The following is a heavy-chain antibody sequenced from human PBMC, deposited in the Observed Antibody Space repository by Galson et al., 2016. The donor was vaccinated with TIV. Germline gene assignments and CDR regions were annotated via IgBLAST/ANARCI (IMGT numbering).Heavy chain of an antibody. D-gene: IGHD3-10*01. V-gene: IGHV1-69*06. J-gene: IGHJ4*02. CDR3: ARGRGYYFGSGSSYFDY. CDR1: GGTFSTYA. CDR2: IIPIFDTT. Sequence: SVKVSCKASGGTFSTYAISWVRQAPGQGLEWMGGIIPIFDTTNYAEKFQGRVTITADTSTSTIYMELSSLRSEDTAVYYCARGRGYYFGSGSSYFDYWGQGSLVTVSS.